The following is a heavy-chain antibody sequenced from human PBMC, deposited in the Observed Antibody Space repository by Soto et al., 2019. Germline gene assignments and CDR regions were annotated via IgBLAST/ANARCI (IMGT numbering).Heavy chain of an antibody. D-gene: IGHD2-2*01. CDR3: ARGSPPRSEDIVVVPAANSPGFDY. CDR2: IWYDGSNK. V-gene: IGHV3-33*01. Sequence: GGSLRLSCAASGFTFSSYGMHWVRQAPGKGLEWVAVIWYDGSNKYYADSVKGRFTISRDNSKNTLYLQMNSLRAEDTAVYYCARGSPPRSEDIVVVPAANSPGFDYWGQGTLVTVSS. J-gene: IGHJ4*02. CDR1: GFTFSSYG.